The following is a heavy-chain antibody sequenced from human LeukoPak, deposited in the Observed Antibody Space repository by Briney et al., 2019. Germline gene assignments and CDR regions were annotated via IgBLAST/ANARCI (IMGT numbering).Heavy chain of an antibody. CDR2: ISSSSSYI. Sequence: GGSLRLSCAASGFTFSSYSMNWVRQAPGKGLEWVSSISSSSSYIYYADSVKGRFTISRDNAKNSLYPQMNSLRAEDTAVYYCAREDIVVVPAAIRKYYYYGMDVWGQGTTVTVSS. CDR1: GFTFSSYS. D-gene: IGHD2-2*01. V-gene: IGHV3-21*01. J-gene: IGHJ6*02. CDR3: AREDIVVVPAAIRKYYYYGMDV.